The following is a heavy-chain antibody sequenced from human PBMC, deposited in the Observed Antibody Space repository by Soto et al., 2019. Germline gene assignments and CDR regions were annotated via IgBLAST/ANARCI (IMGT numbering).Heavy chain of an antibody. CDR1: GFTFSNAW. D-gene: IGHD5-12*01. J-gene: IGHJ4*02. Sequence: GGSLRLSCAASGFTFSNAWMNWVRQAPGKGLEWVGRIKSKTDGGTTDYAAPVKGRFTISRDDSKNTLYLQMNSLKTEVTAVYYFTTSIVARFPYVLTPEEIGFDYWGQGTLVTVSS. V-gene: IGHV3-15*07. CDR3: TTSIVARFPYVLTPEEIGFDY. CDR2: IKSKTDGGTT.